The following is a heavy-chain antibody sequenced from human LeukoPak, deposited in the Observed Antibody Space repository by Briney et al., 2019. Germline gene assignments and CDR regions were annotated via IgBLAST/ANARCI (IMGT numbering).Heavy chain of an antibody. D-gene: IGHD6-19*01. J-gene: IGHJ4*02. Sequence: PPETLSLTCTVSGGSISSYYWSWIRQPPGKGLEWIGYIYYSGSTNYNPSLKSRVTISLDTSKNQFSLKLSSVTAADTAVYYCARDYSGWAYYFDYWGQGTLVTVSS. CDR1: GGSISSYY. CDR2: IYYSGST. CDR3: ARDYSGWAYYFDY. V-gene: IGHV4-59*01.